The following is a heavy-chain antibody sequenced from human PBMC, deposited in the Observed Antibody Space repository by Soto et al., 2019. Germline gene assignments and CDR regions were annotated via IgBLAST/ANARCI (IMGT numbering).Heavy chain of an antibody. CDR1: GFTIDNYG. Sequence: GGSLRLSCAASGFTIDNYGMSWVRQVPGKGLEWVSLMNWKDGNTYYADSVKGRFTISRDNSKDSLFLQMNTLRAEDTALYYCAVTDYYDSSGPDAFDIWGQGTMVTVS. CDR3: AVTDYYDSSGPDAFDI. D-gene: IGHD3-22*01. V-gene: IGHV3-43*02. CDR2: MNWKDGNT. J-gene: IGHJ3*02.